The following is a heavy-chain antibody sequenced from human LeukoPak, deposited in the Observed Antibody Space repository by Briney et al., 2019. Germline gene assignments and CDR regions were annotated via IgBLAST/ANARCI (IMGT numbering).Heavy chain of an antibody. Sequence: SETLSLTCTVSGGSISSSNYYWGWIRQPPGKGLEWIGSIYYSGTTYYSSSLKSRVIISVDTSKNQFSLKLSSVTATDTAVYYCPRHEAQVFAYWGRGPLVPVSS. CDR1: GGSISSSNYY. CDR3: PRHEAQVFAY. V-gene: IGHV4-39*01. J-gene: IGHJ4*02. CDR2: IYYSGTT.